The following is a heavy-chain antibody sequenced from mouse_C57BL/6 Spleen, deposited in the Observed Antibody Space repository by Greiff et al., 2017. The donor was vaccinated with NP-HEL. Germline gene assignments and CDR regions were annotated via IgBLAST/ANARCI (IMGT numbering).Heavy chain of an antibody. CDR3: ARTLYYGSSDGYFDV. J-gene: IGHJ1*03. V-gene: IGHV1-82*01. Sequence: VQLQQSGPELVKPGASVKISCKASGYAFSSSWMNWVKQRPGKGLEWIGRIYPGDGDTNYNGKFKGKATLTADKSSSTAYMQLSSLTSEDSAVYFCARTLYYGSSDGYFDVWGTGTTVTVSS. D-gene: IGHD1-1*01. CDR1: GYAFSSSW. CDR2: IYPGDGDT.